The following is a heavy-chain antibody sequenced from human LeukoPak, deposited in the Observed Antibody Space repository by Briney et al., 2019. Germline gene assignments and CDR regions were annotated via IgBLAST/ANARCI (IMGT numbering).Heavy chain of an antibody. CDR1: GGPISNYY. V-gene: IGHV4-4*07. J-gene: IGHJ4*02. Sequence: TETLSLTCSVSGGPISNYYWSWIRQPAGKGLEWIGRFYTSGGTRYNPSLESRVAMSVDASKNQFFLKLTSVTAADTAVYYCTRGAPGIAARADYWGQGTLVTVSS. CDR2: FYTSGGT. D-gene: IGHD6-13*01. CDR3: TRGAPGIAARADY.